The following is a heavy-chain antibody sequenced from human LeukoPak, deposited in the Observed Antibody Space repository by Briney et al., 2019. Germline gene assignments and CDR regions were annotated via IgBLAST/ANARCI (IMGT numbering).Heavy chain of an antibody. Sequence: RASETLSLTCAVYGGSFSGYYWSWIRQPPGKGLEWLGEINHSGSTNYNQSLKSRVTISVDTSKNQFSLKLSSVTAADTAVYYCARGLRLLPPRFDIWGQGTMVTVSS. CDR3: ARGLRLLPPRFDI. J-gene: IGHJ3*02. V-gene: IGHV4-34*01. CDR2: INHSGST. D-gene: IGHD2-15*01. CDR1: GGSFSGYY.